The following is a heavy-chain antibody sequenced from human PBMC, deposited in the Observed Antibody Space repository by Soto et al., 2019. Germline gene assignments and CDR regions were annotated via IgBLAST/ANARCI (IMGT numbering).Heavy chain of an antibody. CDR1: GFTFSNFD. CDR2: IGAARDP. J-gene: IGHJ6*02. D-gene: IGHD1-20*01. CDR3: ASAYKGRMQRSADYYYAMDV. Sequence: GGSLRLSCATSGFTFSNFDMHWVRQVPGKGLEWVSAIGAARDPYYLGSVKGRFTISRENAKNSVYLQMNDLRAGDSAVYYCASAYKGRMQRSADYYYAMDVWGQGTTVTVSS. V-gene: IGHV3-13*05.